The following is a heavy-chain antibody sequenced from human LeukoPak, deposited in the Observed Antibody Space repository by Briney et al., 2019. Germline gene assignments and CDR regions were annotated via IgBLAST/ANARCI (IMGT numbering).Heavy chain of an antibody. J-gene: IGHJ5*02. CDR2: IYHSGST. Sequence: PSETLSLTCTVSGYSISSGYYWGWIRQPPGKGLEWIGSIYHSGSTYYNPSLKSRVTISVDTSKNQFSLKLSSVTAVDTAVYYCAGSLSGSGSFNWFDPWGQGTLVTVSS. V-gene: IGHV4-38-2*02. CDR1: GYSISSGYY. CDR3: AGSLSGSGSFNWFDP. D-gene: IGHD3-10*01.